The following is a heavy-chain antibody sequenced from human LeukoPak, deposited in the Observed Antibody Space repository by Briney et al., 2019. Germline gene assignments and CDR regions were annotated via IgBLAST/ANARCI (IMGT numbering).Heavy chain of an antibody. D-gene: IGHD1-26*01. CDR3: ARERIGNKWELLDAFDF. J-gene: IGHJ3*01. V-gene: IGHV3-7*01. CDR2: IKQDGSEK. CDR1: GFTFSSYW. Sequence: GGSLRLSCAASGFTFSSYWMSWVRQAPGKGLEWVANIKQDGSEKYYVDSVKGRFTISRDNAKNSLYLLMNSLRAEDTAVYYCARERIGNKWELLDAFDFWGQGTMVTVSS.